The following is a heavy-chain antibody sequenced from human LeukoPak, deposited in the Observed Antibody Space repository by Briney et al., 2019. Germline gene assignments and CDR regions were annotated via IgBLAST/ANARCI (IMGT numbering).Heavy chain of an antibody. CDR3: ARADYGDYDAFDI. Sequence: SETLSLTCTVSGGSISSGSYYWSWTRQPAGKGLEWIGRIYTSGSTNYNPSLKSRVTMSVDTSKNQFSLKLSSVTAADTAVYYCARADYGDYDAFDIWGQGTMVTVSS. V-gene: IGHV4-61*02. J-gene: IGHJ3*02. CDR1: GGSISSGSYY. D-gene: IGHD4-17*01. CDR2: IYTSGST.